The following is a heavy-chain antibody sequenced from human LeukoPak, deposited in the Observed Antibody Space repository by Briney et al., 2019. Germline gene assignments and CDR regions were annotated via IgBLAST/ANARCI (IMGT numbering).Heavy chain of an antibody. CDR1: GFTFGDYA. CDR2: IRSKAYGGTT. Sequence: PGGSLRLSCTASGFTFGDYAMSWVRQAPGKGLEWVGFIRSKAYGGTTEYAASVKGRFTISRDDSKSIAYLQMNSLKTEDTAVYYCTRYRQDGSYDDYWGQGTLVTVSS. CDR3: TRYRQDGSYDDY. V-gene: IGHV3-49*04. J-gene: IGHJ4*02. D-gene: IGHD1-26*01.